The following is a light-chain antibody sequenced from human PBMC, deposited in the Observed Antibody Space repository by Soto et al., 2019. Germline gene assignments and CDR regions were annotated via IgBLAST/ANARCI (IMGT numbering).Light chain of an antibody. J-gene: IGKJ1*01. CDR3: QQYNTYSGT. CDR2: DAS. V-gene: IGKV1-5*01. CDR1: QSISSW. Sequence: IQMTQSPSTLSASVGDRVTITCRASQSISSWLAWYQQKPGKAPKLLIYDASSLESRVPSRFSGSGAGTEVTLTISSLQPDDFATYYCQQYNTYSGTFGQGTKVEIK.